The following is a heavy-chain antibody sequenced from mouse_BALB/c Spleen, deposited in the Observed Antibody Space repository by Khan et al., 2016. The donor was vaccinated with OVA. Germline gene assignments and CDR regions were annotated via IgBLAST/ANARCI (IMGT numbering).Heavy chain of an antibody. CDR2: IWSDGST. D-gene: IGHD2-10*01. Sequence: VELVESGPGLVAPSQSLSITCTISGFSLTNYGVHWVRQPPGKGLEWLVVIWSDGSTAYNSALNSRLSISKDNSKSQVFFKMNSLQTDDTAMYYCARQPYYHYYIMDYLGQGTSVTVSS. J-gene: IGHJ4*01. V-gene: IGHV2-6-1*01. CDR1: GFSLTNYG. CDR3: ARQPYYHYYIMDY.